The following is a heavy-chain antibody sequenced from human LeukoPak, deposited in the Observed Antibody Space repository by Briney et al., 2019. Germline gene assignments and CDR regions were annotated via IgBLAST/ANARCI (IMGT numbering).Heavy chain of an antibody. J-gene: IGHJ4*02. V-gene: IGHV1-69*04. Sequence: GASVKVSCKASGGTFSSCAISWVRQAPGQGLEWMGRIIPILGIANYAQKFQGRVTITADKSTSTAYMELSSLRSEDTAVYYCARDASVVVAATPYYFDYWGQGTLVTVSS. CDR2: IIPILGIA. CDR3: ARDASVVVAATPYYFDY. CDR1: GGTFSSCA. D-gene: IGHD2-15*01.